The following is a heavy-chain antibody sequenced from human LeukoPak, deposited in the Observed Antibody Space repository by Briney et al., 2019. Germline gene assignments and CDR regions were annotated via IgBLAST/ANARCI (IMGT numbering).Heavy chain of an antibody. Sequence: TLSLTCTVSGGSISSYYWSWIRQPPGKALEWLARIDWDDDKYYSTSLKTRLTISKDTSKNQVVLTMTNMDPVDTATYYCARGVTTPKYYYYYYYMDVWGKGTTVTISS. CDR3: ARGVTTPKYYYYYYYMDV. V-gene: IGHV2-70*11. D-gene: IGHD4-17*01. CDR2: IDWDDDK. J-gene: IGHJ6*03. CDR1: GGSISSYYW.